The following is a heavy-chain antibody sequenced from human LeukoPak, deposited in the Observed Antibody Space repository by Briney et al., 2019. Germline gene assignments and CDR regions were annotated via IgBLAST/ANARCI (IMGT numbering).Heavy chain of an antibody. V-gene: IGHV4-4*07. J-gene: IGHJ4*02. CDR2: IYTSGST. D-gene: IGHD3-3*01. Sequence: SETLSLTCTVSGGSISSYYWSWIRQPAGKGLEWIGRIYTSGSTNYNPSLKSRVTMSVDTSKNQFSLRLNFVTAADTAVYYCARGARITIFGEVTAEYYFDYWGQGTLVTVSS. CDR1: GGSISSYY. CDR3: ARGARITIFGEVTAEYYFDY.